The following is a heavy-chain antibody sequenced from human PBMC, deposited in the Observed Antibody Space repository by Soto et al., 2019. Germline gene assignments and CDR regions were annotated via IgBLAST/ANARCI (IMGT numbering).Heavy chain of an antibody. CDR2: IYWNDDK. Sequence: SGPTLVNPTQTLTLTCTFSEFPLSTSGVGVGWIRQPPGKALEWLALIYWNDDKRYSPSLKSRLTITKDTSKNQVVLTMTNMDPVDTATYYCAHRPGYCSSTSCYSFDPWGQGTLVTVSS. CDR1: EFPLSTSGVG. D-gene: IGHD2-2*03. V-gene: IGHV2-5*01. J-gene: IGHJ5*02. CDR3: AHRPGYCSSTSCYSFDP.